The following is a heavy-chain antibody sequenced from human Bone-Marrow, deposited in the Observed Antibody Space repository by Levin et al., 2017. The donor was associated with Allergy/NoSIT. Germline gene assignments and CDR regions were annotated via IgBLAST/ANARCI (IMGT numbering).Heavy chain of an antibody. V-gene: IGHV3-7*01. CDR3: ARDRAYSSYDY. CDR2: INGDGTVI. D-gene: IGHD1-26*01. J-gene: IGHJ4*02. CDR1: GFSFTNSW. Sequence: GGSLRLSCVASGFSFTNSWMTWVRQAPGKGLERVAIINGDGTVIAYVDSVKGRFTISRDNARNSLYLQMNGLGAEDTAVYYCARDRAYSSYDYWGQGTLVTVSS.